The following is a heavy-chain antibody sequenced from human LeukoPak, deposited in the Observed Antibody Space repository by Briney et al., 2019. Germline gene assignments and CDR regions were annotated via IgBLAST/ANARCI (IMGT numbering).Heavy chain of an antibody. CDR2: IHHSGST. D-gene: IGHD1-26*01. Sequence: SETLSLTCTVSGYSISSGYYWGWIRQPPGKGLEWIGGIHHSGSTYYNPSLKSRVTISVDTSKNLFSLNMSSVTAADTAVYYCASDPDLIVGTTNNWGQGALVTVSS. CDR1: GYSISSGYY. CDR3: ASDPDLIVGTTNN. J-gene: IGHJ4*02. V-gene: IGHV4-38-2*02.